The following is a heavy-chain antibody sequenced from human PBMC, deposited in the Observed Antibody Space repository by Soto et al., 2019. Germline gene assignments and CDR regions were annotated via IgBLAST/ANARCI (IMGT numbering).Heavy chain of an antibody. CDR1: GLTFDNYG. V-gene: IGHV3-23*01. Sequence: EVPLLESGGGLVQPGGSLRLSCAASGLTFDNYGMSWVRQAPGKGLEWVSAISGSGGTTFYADSVKGRFTISRDNSKNTLYLHMNSLRAEDTALYYCANPPLPEANYNGMDVWGQGTTVTVSS. J-gene: IGHJ6*02. CDR3: ANPPLPEANYNGMDV. CDR2: ISGSGGTT.